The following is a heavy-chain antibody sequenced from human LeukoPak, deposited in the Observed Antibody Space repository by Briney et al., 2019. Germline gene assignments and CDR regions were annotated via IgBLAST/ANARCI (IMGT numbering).Heavy chain of an antibody. CDR3: AKVKGYCSSTSCSPLDY. CDR1: GFTFSSYA. D-gene: IGHD2-2*01. V-gene: IGHV3-23*01. Sequence: PGGSLRLSCAASGFTFSSYAMSWVRQAPGKGLEWVSAISGSGGSTYYADSVKGRFTISRDNSKNTLYLQMNSLRAEDTAVYYCAKVKGYCSSTSCSPLDYWGQGTLVTVSS. J-gene: IGHJ4*02. CDR2: ISGSGGST.